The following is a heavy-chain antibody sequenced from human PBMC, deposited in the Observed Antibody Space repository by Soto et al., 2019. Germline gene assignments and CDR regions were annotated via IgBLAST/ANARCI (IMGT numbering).Heavy chain of an antibody. V-gene: IGHV3-33*01. CDR2: IWYDGSNK. CDR1: GFTFSSYG. CDR3: ARDLPMYSGIYFFGLDYYYGMDV. J-gene: IGHJ6*02. Sequence: GGSLRLSCAASGFTFSSYGMHWVRQAPGKGLEWVAVIWYDGSNKYYADSVKGRFTISRDNSKNTLYLQMNSLRAEDTAVYYCARDLPMYSGIYFFGLDYYYGMDVWGQGTTVTVSS. D-gene: IGHD1-26*01.